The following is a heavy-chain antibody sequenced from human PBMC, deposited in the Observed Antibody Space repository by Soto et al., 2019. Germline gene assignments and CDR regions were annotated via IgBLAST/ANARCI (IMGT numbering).Heavy chain of an antibody. J-gene: IGHJ4*02. V-gene: IGHV3-23*01. D-gene: IGHD3-10*01. CDR1: GFTFDSFA. CDR2: ISASGGST. Sequence: EVQLLESGGGLEQPGGSLRLSCAASGFTFDSFAMTWVRQAPGKGLEWVSAISASGGSTYYADSVKGRFTISRDSSKNTLDLQMNSLGAEDTAGDYCARGAVTPDSWGQGTLVTVSS. CDR3: ARGAVTPDS.